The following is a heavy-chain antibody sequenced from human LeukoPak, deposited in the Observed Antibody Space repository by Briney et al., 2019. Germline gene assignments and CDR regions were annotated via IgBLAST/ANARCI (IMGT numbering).Heavy chain of an antibody. CDR3: ARKTVDGSYFDY. J-gene: IGHJ4*02. CDR2: IKQDGSDK. Sequence: QPGGSLRLSCAASGFTFSAYWMSWVRQAPGKGLEWVANIKQDGSDKYYVDSVKGRFTISRDNAKNSLYLQMNSLRAEDTAVYHCARKTVDGSYFDYWGQGTPVTVSS. V-gene: IGHV3-7*03. D-gene: IGHD4-23*01. CDR1: GFTFSAYW.